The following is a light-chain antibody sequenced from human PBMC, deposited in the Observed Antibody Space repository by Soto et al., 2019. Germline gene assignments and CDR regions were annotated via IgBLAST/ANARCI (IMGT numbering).Light chain of an antibody. J-gene: IGKJ4*01. Sequence: DIQMTQSPSSLSASVGDRVTITCRASQSISSYLNWYQQKPGKAPKVLISGASSLQSGVPLRFSGSGSGTDFTLTISSLQSEDFASYYCQQGHSTPLTFGGGTKVEIK. V-gene: IGKV1-39*01. CDR2: GAS. CDR3: QQGHSTPLT. CDR1: QSISSY.